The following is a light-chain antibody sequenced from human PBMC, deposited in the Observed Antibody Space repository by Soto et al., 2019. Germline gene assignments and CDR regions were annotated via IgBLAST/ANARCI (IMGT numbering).Light chain of an antibody. CDR3: AAWDDSLDGWV. Sequence: QAVVIQPPSVSGTPGQRVTISCSGSRANIGENTVNWYRQVPGTAPKSVIYNDDERPSGVPDRFSGSKSGASASLAISGLQSEDEADYYCAAWDDSLDGWVFGGGTKLTVL. V-gene: IGLV1-44*01. CDR1: RANIGENT. CDR2: NDD. J-gene: IGLJ3*02.